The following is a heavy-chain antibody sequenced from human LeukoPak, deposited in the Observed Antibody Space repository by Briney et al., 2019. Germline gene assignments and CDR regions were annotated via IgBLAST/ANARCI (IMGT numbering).Heavy chain of an antibody. Sequence: GASLKVSCKASGGTFSSYAISWVRQAPGQGLEWMGRIIPIPGIAHYAQKFQGRVTITADKSTSTAYMELSSLRSEDTAVYYCARDTEGYSGSYYHYWRQGTLVTVSS. J-gene: IGHJ4*02. CDR1: GGTFSSYA. V-gene: IGHV1-69*04. CDR3: ARDTEGYSGSYYHY. D-gene: IGHD1-26*01. CDR2: IIPIPGIA.